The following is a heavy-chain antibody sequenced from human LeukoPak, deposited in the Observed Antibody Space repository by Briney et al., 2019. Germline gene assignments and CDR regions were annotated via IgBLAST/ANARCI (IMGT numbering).Heavy chain of an antibody. V-gene: IGHV3-23*01. CDR3: AKGRTEYAYTSDALDV. CDR2: LTFSGGST. D-gene: IGHD2-2*02. J-gene: IGHJ3*01. Sequence: PGGSLRLSCAASGFTFSIYAMSWVRQAPGKGLEWVSTLTFSGGSTYYADSVKGRFTISRDNSKNTLYLQMNSLKVEDTAVYYCAKGRTEYAYTSDALDVWGHGTIITVSS. CDR1: GFTFSIYA.